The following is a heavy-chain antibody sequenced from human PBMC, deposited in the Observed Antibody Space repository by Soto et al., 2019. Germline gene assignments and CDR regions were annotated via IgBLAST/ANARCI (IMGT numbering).Heavy chain of an antibody. J-gene: IGHJ4*02. CDR3: ARLVWFGETQNSGFDY. CDR1: GGSISSSSYY. CDR2: IYYSGST. Sequence: SETLSLTCTVSGGSISSSSYYWGWIRQPPGQGLEWIGSIYYSGSTYYNPSLKSRVTISVDTSKNQFSLKLSSVTAADTAVYYCARLVWFGETQNSGFDYWGQGTLVTVSS. V-gene: IGHV4-39*01. D-gene: IGHD3-10*01.